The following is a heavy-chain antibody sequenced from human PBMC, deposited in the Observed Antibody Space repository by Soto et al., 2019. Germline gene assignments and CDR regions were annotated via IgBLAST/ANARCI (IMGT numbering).Heavy chain of an antibody. CDR2: IYYSGST. Sequence: SETLSLTCTVPGGSISSYYWSWIRQPPGKGLESIGYIYYSGSTYYNPSLKSRLTISIDTSKNQFSLKLNSVTAADTAVYYCARVGSRNAFDIWGQGTMVTVPS. CDR1: GGSISSYY. CDR3: ARVGSRNAFDI. V-gene: IGHV4-59*08. J-gene: IGHJ3*02. D-gene: IGHD3-10*01.